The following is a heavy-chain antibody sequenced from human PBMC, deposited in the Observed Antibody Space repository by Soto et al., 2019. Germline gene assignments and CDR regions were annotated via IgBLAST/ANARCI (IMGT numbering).Heavy chain of an antibody. Sequence: GSLRLSCAASGFTFSSFSMNWVRQAPGKGLEWVSSISSSSSYIYYADSVKGRFTISRDDAKNSLYLQMNSLRAEDTAVYYCARGPAVISYFDYWGQGTLVTVSS. D-gene: IGHD3-16*02. V-gene: IGHV3-21*01. CDR2: ISSSSSYI. CDR3: ARGPAVISYFDY. CDR1: GFTFSSFS. J-gene: IGHJ4*02.